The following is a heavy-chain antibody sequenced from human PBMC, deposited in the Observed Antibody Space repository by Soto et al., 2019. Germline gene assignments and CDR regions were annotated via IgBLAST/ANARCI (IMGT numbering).Heavy chain of an antibody. CDR1: GFTFSSYL. Sequence: PWGSLRLSCAASGFTFSSYLMNCVRQAPGKGLEGGAKINQGGSEKYYRDSLKGRFTISRDNSTNTVFLQMNSLGAEDTAVYYGATDPGYSSTSHYYFCGMDVWGRGTTVTVSS. D-gene: IGHD6-13*01. CDR3: ATDPGYSSTSHYYFCGMDV. J-gene: IGHJ6*02. CDR2: INQGGSEK. V-gene: IGHV3-7*01.